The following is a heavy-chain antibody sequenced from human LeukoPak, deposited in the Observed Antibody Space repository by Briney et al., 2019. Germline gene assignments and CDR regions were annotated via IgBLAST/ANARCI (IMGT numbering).Heavy chain of an antibody. D-gene: IGHD7-27*01. Sequence: SETPSLTCTVSGGSISSYYWSWIRQPPGKGLEWIGYIYYSGSTNYNPSLKSRVTISVDTSKNQFSLKLSSVTAADTAVYYCARLRALGLDYWGQGTLVTVSS. CDR3: ARLRALGLDY. CDR1: GGSISSYY. CDR2: IYYSGST. V-gene: IGHV4-59*01. J-gene: IGHJ4*02.